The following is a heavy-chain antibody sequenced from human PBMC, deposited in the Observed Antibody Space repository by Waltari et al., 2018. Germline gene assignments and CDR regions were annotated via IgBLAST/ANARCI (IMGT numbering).Heavy chain of an antibody. J-gene: IGHJ4*02. V-gene: IGHV1-8*01. Sequence: QVQLVQSGAEVKKPGASVKVSCKASGYTFTSYDINWVRQATGQGLEWMGWMNPNSGNTGYSQKFQVRVTMTRNTSISTAYMELSSLRSDDTAVYYCARGTGIVGATTWSDYWGQGTLVTVSS. CDR1: GYTFTSYD. CDR2: MNPNSGNT. D-gene: IGHD1-26*01. CDR3: ARGTGIVGATTWSDY.